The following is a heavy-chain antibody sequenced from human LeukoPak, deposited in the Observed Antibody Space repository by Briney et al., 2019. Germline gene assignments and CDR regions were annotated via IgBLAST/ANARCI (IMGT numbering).Heavy chain of an antibody. Sequence: GASVKVSCKASGYTLTSFSISWVRQAPGQGLEWMGWISAHNGYTDYAQKLQGRVTMTTDTSTNTAYMELRSLRSVDTAAYYCARGDCSGVSCYLPEYFRHWGQGTLVTVSS. V-gene: IGHV1-18*01. CDR1: GYTLTSFS. D-gene: IGHD2-15*01. CDR3: ARGDCSGVSCYLPEYFRH. CDR2: ISAHNGYT. J-gene: IGHJ1*01.